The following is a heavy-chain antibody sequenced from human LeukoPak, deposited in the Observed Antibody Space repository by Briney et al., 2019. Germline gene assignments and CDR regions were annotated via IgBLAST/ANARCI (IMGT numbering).Heavy chain of an antibody. J-gene: IGHJ4*02. V-gene: IGHV4-39*01. D-gene: IGHD6-19*01. Sequence: SETLSLTCTVSVGSLSSSSYYWGWLRQPPGKGLEWIGCIYYSGSTYYNPSLKSRVTISVDTSKNQFSLKLSSVTAADTAVYYCARHPTPYSSGWYLGYFDYWGQGTLVTVSS. CDR1: VGSLSSSSYY. CDR2: IYYSGST. CDR3: ARHPTPYSSGWYLGYFDY.